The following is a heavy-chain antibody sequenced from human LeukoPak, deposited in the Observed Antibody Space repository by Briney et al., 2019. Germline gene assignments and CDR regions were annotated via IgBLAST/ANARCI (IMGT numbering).Heavy chain of an antibody. D-gene: IGHD4-17*01. CDR3: AAEPTTVTPGFDY. CDR2: IVVGSGNT. V-gene: IGHV1-58*01. J-gene: IGHJ4*02. Sequence: SVKVSCEASGFTFTSSAVQWVRQARGQRLEWIGWIVVGSGNTNYAQKFQERVTITRDMSTSTAYMELSSLRSEDTAVYYCAAEPTTVTPGFDYWGQGTLVTVSS. CDR1: GFTFTSSA.